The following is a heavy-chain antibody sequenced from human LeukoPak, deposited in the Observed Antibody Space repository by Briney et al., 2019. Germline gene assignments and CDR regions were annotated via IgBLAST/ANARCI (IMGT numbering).Heavy chain of an antibody. V-gene: IGHV3-48*01. CDR1: GFTFDKYR. Sequence: GGSLRLSCAASGFTFDKYRMNWVRQAPGKGLEWVSHISSASITIYYADSVKGRFTISRDNAKSSLYLHMTSLRAEDTALYYCARDYYRSGSYAVDFWGQGTLVTVSS. CDR3: ARDYYRSGSYAVDF. J-gene: IGHJ4*02. CDR2: ISSASITI. D-gene: IGHD3-10*01.